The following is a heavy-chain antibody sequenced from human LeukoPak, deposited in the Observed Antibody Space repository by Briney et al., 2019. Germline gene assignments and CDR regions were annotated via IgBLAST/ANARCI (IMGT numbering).Heavy chain of an antibody. CDR3: ARGVGYNYGYYFDY. CDR2: INHSGST. J-gene: IGHJ4*02. Sequence: PSETQSLTCAVYSGSFSGYYWSWIRQPPGKGLEWIGEINHSGSTNYNPSLKSRVTISVDTSKNQFSLKLSSVTAADTAVYYCARGVGYNYGYYFDYWGQGTLVTVSS. CDR1: SGSFSGYY. D-gene: IGHD5-18*01. V-gene: IGHV4-34*01.